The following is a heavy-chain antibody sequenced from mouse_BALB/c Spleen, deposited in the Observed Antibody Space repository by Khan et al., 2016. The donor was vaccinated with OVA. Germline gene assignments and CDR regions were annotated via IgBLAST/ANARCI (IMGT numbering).Heavy chain of an antibody. V-gene: IGHV1-77*01. CDR1: GYTFTDYV. CDR2: IYPGSDST. CDR3: ARAGWDVFAY. Sequence: QVQLQQSGPELVKPGASVKMSCTASGYTFTDYVMNWVKQRNGQGLEWIGQIYPGSDSTYYNEKFKGKATLTADRSSSTAYMQLSNLTSEDSAVYFCARAGWDVFAYWGQGTLVTVSA. D-gene: IGHD4-1*01. J-gene: IGHJ3*01.